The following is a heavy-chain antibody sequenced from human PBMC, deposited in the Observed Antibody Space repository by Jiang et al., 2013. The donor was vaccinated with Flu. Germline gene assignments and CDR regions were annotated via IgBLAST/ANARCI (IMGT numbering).Heavy chain of an antibody. Sequence: LVQPGGSLRLSCAASGFTFSSYSMNWVRQAPGKGLEWVSYISSSSSTIYYADSVKGRFTISRDNAKNSLYLQMNSLRAEDTAVYYCARDGDIVATINYYYYYGMDVWGQGTTVTVSS. D-gene: IGHD5-12*01. CDR3: ARDGDIVATINYYYYYGMDV. CDR2: ISSSSSTI. J-gene: IGHJ6*02. V-gene: IGHV3-48*01. CDR1: GFTFSSYS.